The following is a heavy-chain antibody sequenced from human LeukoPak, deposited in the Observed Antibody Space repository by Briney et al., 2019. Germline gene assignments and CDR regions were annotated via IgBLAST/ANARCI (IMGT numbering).Heavy chain of an antibody. D-gene: IGHD2-2*01. CDR1: GGTFSSYA. Sequence: ASVKVSCKASGGTFSSYAISWVRQAPGQGLELMGGIIPIFGTANYAQKFQGRVTITADESTSTAYMELSSLRSEDTAVYYCARARPGSTSSEFDYWGQGTLVTVSS. CDR3: ARARPGSTSSEFDY. CDR2: IIPIFGTA. J-gene: IGHJ4*02. V-gene: IGHV1-69*13.